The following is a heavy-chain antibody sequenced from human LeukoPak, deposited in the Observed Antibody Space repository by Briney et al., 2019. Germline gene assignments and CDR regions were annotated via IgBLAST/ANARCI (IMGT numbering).Heavy chain of an antibody. CDR1: GFTLSSYA. CDR2: ISGSGGST. D-gene: IGHD3-22*01. CDR3: AKSIYYDSSGYYDY. J-gene: IGHJ4*02. V-gene: IGHV3-23*01. Sequence: PGGSLRLSCAASGFTLSSYAMSWVRQAPGKGLEWVSAISGSGGSTYYADSVKGRFTISRDNSKNTLYLQMNSLRAEDTAVYYCAKSIYYDSSGYYDYWGQGTLVTVSS.